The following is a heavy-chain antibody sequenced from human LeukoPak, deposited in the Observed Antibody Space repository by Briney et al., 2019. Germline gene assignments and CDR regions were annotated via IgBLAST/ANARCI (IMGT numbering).Heavy chain of an antibody. Sequence: SETLSLTCAVSGDSISSVDYSWNWIRQPPGKGLEWIGFIYYSGSTNYNPSLKSRVTISVDTSKNQFSLKLSSVTAADTAVYYCARGGSGWYNQFFDYWGQGTLVTVSS. CDR2: IYYSGST. D-gene: IGHD6-19*01. J-gene: IGHJ4*02. CDR3: ARGGSGWYNQFFDY. V-gene: IGHV4-61*08. CDR1: GDSISSVDYS.